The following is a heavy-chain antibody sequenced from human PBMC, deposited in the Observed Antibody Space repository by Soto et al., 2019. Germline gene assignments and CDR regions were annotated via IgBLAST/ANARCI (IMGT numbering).Heavy chain of an antibody. CDR3: ARGTIQLASLSTFDY. J-gene: IGHJ4*02. V-gene: IGHV1-69*13. CDR1: GYTFTSYY. CDR2: IIPIFGTA. Sequence: SVKVSCKASGYTFTSYYMHWVRQAPGQGLEWMGGIIPIFGTANYAQKFQGRVTITADESTSTAYMELSSLRSEDTAVYYCARGTIQLASLSTFDYWGQGTLVTVSS. D-gene: IGHD5-18*01.